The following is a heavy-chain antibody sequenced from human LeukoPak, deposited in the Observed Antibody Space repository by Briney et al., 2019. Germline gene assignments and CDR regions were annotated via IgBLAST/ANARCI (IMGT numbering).Heavy chain of an antibody. CDR1: GSIFSSYG. Sequence: PGKSLRLSCAASGSIFSSYGMHWVRQAPGKGPEWVAIISYNGDNRYYADSVKGRFTISRDNSRNTLDLQMNSLRAEDTAVYYCAKDEDWGSSGVYYFDYWGQGTLVTVSS. D-gene: IGHD6-19*01. CDR2: ISYNGDNR. CDR3: AKDEDWGSSGVYYFDY. V-gene: IGHV3-30*18. J-gene: IGHJ4*02.